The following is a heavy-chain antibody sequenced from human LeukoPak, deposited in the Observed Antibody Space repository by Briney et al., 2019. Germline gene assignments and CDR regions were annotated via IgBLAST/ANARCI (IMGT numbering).Heavy chain of an antibody. CDR1: GFTFSSYG. Sequence: GGSLRLSCAASGFTFSSYGMHWVRQAPGKGLEWVAVIWYDGSNKYYADSVKGRFTISRDNSKNTLYLQKNSLRAEDTAVYYCARDHGGGRPRRPFDYWGQGTLVTVSS. V-gene: IGHV3-33*01. D-gene: IGHD1-1*01. CDR2: IWYDGSNK. CDR3: ARDHGGGRPRRPFDY. J-gene: IGHJ4*02.